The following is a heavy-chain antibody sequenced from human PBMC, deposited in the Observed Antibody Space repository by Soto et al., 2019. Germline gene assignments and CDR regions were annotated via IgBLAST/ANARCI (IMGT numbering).Heavy chain of an antibody. CDR3: AAELYGGGRCCSFDI. CDR2: IIVGSGQT. CDR1: GFTFSNSA. D-gene: IGHD2-15*01. Sequence: SVKVSCKTSGFTFSNSAVQWVRQARGQRLECIGWIIVGSGQTKSAQNLQERITITRXXXXSXXXMXLXXLRSEDTAVYYCAAELYGGGRCCSFDIWGQGTMVTVSS. J-gene: IGHJ3*02. V-gene: IGHV1-58*01.